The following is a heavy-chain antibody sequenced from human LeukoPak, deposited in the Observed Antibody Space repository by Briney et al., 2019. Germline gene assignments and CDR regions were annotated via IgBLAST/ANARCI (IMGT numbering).Heavy chain of an antibody. Sequence: PGGSLRLSCAASGFTFSPLGMNWVRQAPGRGLEWVSYISSGSSTTYYADSVKGRFTISRDNAKNSLYLKVNSLRDEDTAVYYCARGRGLTLSYHYFDYWGQGTLVTVSS. CDR2: ISSGSSTT. CDR1: GFTFSPLG. D-gene: IGHD3-10*01. V-gene: IGHV3-48*02. J-gene: IGHJ4*02. CDR3: ARGRGLTLSYHYFDY.